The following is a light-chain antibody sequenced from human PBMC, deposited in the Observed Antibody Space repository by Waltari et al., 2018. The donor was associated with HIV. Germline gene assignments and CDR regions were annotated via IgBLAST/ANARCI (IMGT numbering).Light chain of an antibody. V-gene: IGLV3-25*03. CDR2: KDS. Sequence: SSELTQPPSVSVSPGQTARITCSGDALPKHYAYWYQQKPGQVPVLIISKDSKRPSGVPVRFSGSSSGRTAALPINGVLAGDEADYYSQSTDKTGFLAVFGGGTKLTV. CDR3: QSTDKTGFLAV. CDR1: ALPKHY. J-gene: IGLJ2*01.